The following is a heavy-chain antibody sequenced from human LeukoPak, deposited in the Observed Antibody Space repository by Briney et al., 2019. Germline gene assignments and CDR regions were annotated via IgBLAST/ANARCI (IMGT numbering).Heavy chain of an antibody. CDR2: INNDGNRI. D-gene: IGHD7-27*01. V-gene: IGHV3-74*01. Sequence: GGSLRLSCAASGFTVSNSWMFWVRQAPGKGLMYVSEINNDGNRIRYVDSVKGRFTISRDGAKNTLFLQMNSLRDDDTAMYYCARGGLPGGFDYWGQGILGTVSS. CDR3: ARGGLPGGFDY. J-gene: IGHJ4*02. CDR1: GFTVSNSW.